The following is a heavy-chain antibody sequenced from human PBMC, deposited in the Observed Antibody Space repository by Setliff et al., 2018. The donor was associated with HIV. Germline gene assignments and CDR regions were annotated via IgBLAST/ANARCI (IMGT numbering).Heavy chain of an antibody. J-gene: IGHJ4*02. CDR1: GDSVNDRSYF. CDR2: FYYNGDS. Sequence: SETLSLTCTVSGDSVNDRSYFWGWIRQPPGKGLEWIGTFYYNGDSRYNPSLKSRVTISVDTSKNQFSLNLNSVTAADTAVYYCARHGRVSTPSAPFDYWGQGALVTVSS. D-gene: IGHD1-26*01. V-gene: IGHV4-39*01. CDR3: ARHGRVSTPSAPFDY.